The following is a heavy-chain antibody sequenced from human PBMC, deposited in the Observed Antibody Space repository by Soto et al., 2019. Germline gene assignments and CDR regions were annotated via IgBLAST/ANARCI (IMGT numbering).Heavy chain of an antibody. Sequence: GGSLRLSCAASGFTFSSYGMHWVRQAPGKGLEWVAVISYDGSNKYYADSVKGRFTISRDNSKNTLYLQMDSLRAEDTAVYYCAKDRGWQYYFDYWGQGTLVTVSS. J-gene: IGHJ4*02. V-gene: IGHV3-30*18. CDR1: GFTFSSYG. CDR2: ISYDGSNK. CDR3: AKDRGWQYYFDY. D-gene: IGHD6-19*01.